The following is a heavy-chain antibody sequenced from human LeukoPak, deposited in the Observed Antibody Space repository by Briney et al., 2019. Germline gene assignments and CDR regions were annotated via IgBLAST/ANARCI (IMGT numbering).Heavy chain of an antibody. CDR2: IYPGDSDT. J-gene: IGHJ5*02. CDR1: GYSFTSYC. D-gene: IGHD1-26*01. Sequence: GESLKISCKGSGYSFTSYCIGCVRQMPAKGLEWMSIIYPGDSDTRYSPSFQGQVTISADKSISTAYLQWSSLKASDTAMYYCARPTYSGSLTGFEPWGQGTLVTVSS. V-gene: IGHV5-51*01. CDR3: ARPTYSGSLTGFEP.